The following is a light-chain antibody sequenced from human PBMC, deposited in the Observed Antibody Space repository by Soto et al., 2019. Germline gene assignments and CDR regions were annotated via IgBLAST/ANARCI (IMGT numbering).Light chain of an antibody. Sequence: EIVLTQSPGTLSLSPGERATLSCRASQSVRSSYLAWYRQKPGQAPRLLIYGASSRATGIPDRFSGSGSGTDFTPTISKREPEDFSVYYCQQYDTKPVYTFGQGTKLEIK. CDR3: QQYDTKPVYT. CDR1: QSVRSSY. CDR2: GAS. J-gene: IGKJ2*01. V-gene: IGKV3-20*01.